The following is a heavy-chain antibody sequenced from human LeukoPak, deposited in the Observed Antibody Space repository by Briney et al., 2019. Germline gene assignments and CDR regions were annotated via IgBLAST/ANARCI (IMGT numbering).Heavy chain of an antibody. Sequence: SETLSLTCTVSGGSISSYYWSWIRQPPGKGLEWIGYIYYSGSTNYNPSLKSRVTISVDTSKNQFSLKLSSVTAADTAEYYCARHDLYNDAFDIWGQGTMVTVSS. CDR1: GGSISSYY. CDR3: ARHDLYNDAFDI. V-gene: IGHV4-59*08. D-gene: IGHD1-1*01. CDR2: IYYSGST. J-gene: IGHJ3*02.